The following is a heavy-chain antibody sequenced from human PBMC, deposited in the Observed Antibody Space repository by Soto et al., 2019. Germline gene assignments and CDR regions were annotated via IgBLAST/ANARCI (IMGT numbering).Heavy chain of an antibody. CDR2: IYYSGST. V-gene: IGHV4-31*03. J-gene: IGHJ4*02. CDR3: ARVRYGAFDY. Sequence: PSETLSLTCTVSGGSISSGGYYWSLIRQHPGKGLEWIGCIYYSGSTYYNPSLKSRVTISVDTSKNQFSLKLSSVTAADTAVYYCARVRYGAFDYWGQGTLVTVSS. D-gene: IGHD3-9*01. CDR1: GGSISSGGYY.